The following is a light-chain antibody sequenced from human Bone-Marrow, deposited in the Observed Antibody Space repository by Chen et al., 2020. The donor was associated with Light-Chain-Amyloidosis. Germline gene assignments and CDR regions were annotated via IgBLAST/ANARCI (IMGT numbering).Light chain of an antibody. Sequence: SYVLTHPSSVSVAPAQTAPTACGGHNIGSTSVHWYQQTPGQAPLLVVYYDSDRPSGIPARLSGSNSGNTATLTISRVEAGDEADYYCQVWDRSSDRPVFGGGTKLTVL. V-gene: IGLV3-21*02. CDR2: YDS. J-gene: IGLJ3*02. CDR1: NIGSTS. CDR3: QVWDRSSDRPV.